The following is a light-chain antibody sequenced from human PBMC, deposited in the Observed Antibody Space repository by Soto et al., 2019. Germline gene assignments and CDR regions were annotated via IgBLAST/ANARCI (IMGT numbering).Light chain of an antibody. J-gene: IGKJ1*01. CDR2: AAS. CDR3: QKYNGAPRA. CDR1: QCISNY. V-gene: IGKV1-27*01. Sequence: DIQMTQSPSSLSASVGDRVTITCRASQCISNYLAWYQQKPGKVPKLLIYAASTWQSRVPSRFSGSGSGTDFTLTISSLQPEDVATYYCQKYNGAPRAFGQGTKVEIK.